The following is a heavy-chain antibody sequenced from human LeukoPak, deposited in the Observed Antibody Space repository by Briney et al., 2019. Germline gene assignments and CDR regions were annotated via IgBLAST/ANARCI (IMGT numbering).Heavy chain of an antibody. Sequence: SETLSLTCKVSGYSITNGHYWGWIRQPPGKGLEWIGSIFHSGSSYYNTSLKSRVTLSVDTSKNQFSLNLSSVTAADTALYYCARVKRHPDGYRIESSFDYWGQGTLVTVSS. J-gene: IGHJ4*02. CDR2: IFHSGSS. D-gene: IGHD5-24*01. V-gene: IGHV4-38-2*02. CDR1: GYSITNGHY. CDR3: ARVKRHPDGYRIESSFDY.